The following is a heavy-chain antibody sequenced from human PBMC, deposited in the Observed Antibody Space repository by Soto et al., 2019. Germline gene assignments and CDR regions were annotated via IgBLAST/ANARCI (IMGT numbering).Heavy chain of an antibody. CDR1: GFTCSSYS. CDR3: ARDIDLDYGDYVGYAFDI. J-gene: IGHJ3*02. D-gene: IGHD4-17*01. CDR2: ISSSSSYI. V-gene: IGHV3-21*01. Sequence: EVQLVESGGGLVKPGGSLRLSCAASGFTCSSYSMNWVRQSPGKGLEWVSSISSSSSYIYYADSVKGRFTISRDNAKNSLYLQMNSLRAEDTAVYYCARDIDLDYGDYVGYAFDIWGQGTMVTVSS.